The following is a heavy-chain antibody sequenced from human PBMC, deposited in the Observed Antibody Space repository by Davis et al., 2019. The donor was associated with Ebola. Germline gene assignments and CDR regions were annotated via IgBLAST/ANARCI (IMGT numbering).Heavy chain of an antibody. CDR3: ARYRTFGGVVVRGWFDP. CDR1: GFPFSSYG. V-gene: IGHV3-33*01. D-gene: IGHD3-16*02. CDR2: IWYDGTNK. J-gene: IGHJ5*02. Sequence: PGGSLRLSCAASGFPFSSYGMHWVRQGPGKGLEWVALIWYDGTNKNYADSVKGRFTISRDKSKNILYLQMNSVRVEDTAVYYCARYRTFGGVVVRGWFDPWGQGTLVTVSS.